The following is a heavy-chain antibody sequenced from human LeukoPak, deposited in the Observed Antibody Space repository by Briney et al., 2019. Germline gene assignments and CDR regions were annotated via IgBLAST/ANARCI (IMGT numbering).Heavy chain of an antibody. D-gene: IGHD4-17*01. Sequence: SETLSLTCTVSGGSFSSGGYYWSWIRQHPGKGLEWIGYIYYSGSTYYNPSLKSRVTISVDTSKNQFSLKLSSVTAADTAVYYCAASTEIAIYGDSTWSFGYWGQGTLVTVSS. V-gene: IGHV4-31*03. CDR3: AASTEIAIYGDSTWSFGY. CDR2: IYYSGST. J-gene: IGHJ4*02. CDR1: GGSFSSGGYY.